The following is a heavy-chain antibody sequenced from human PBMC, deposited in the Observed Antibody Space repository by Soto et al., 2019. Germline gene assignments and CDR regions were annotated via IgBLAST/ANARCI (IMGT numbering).Heavy chain of an antibody. CDR2: IYYSGST. V-gene: IGHV4-59*01. CDR1: GGSISSYY. Sequence: SETLSLTCTVSGGSISSYYWSWIRQPPGKGLEWIGYIYYSGSTNYNPSLKSRVTISVDTSKNQFSLKLSSVTAADTAVYYCARELKLAVARPEQTHFDPWGQRTLVTVSS. D-gene: IGHD6-19*01. J-gene: IGHJ5*02. CDR3: ARELKLAVARPEQTHFDP.